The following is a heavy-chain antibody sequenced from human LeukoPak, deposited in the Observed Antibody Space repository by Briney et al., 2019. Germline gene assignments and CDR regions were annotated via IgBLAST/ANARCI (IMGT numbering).Heavy chain of an antibody. CDR3: AKDRLPSGSYYYYMDV. CDR1: GFTISSNY. D-gene: IGHD1-26*01. J-gene: IGHJ6*03. CDR2: ISDGGST. Sequence: GGSLRLSCAASGFTISSNYMNWVRQTPGKGLDWVSVISDGGSTYYADSVRGRFTISRDNSKNTLYLQMNSLRAEDTAVYYCAKDRLPSGSYYYYMDVWGKGTTVTISS. V-gene: IGHV3-53*05.